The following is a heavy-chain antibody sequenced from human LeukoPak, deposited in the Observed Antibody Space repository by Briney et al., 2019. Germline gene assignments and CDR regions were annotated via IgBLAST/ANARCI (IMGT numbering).Heavy chain of an antibody. CDR3: ARHVLGPVREENYFDY. J-gene: IGHJ4*02. CDR2: IYYSGST. D-gene: IGHD5-24*01. V-gene: IGHV4-59*08. CDR1: GGSISSYY. Sequence: SETLSLTCTGSGGSISSYYWSWIRQPPGKGLEWIGYIYYSGSTNYNPSLKSRVTISVDTSKNQFSLKLSSVTAADTAVYYCARHVLGPVREENYFDYWGQGTLVTVSS.